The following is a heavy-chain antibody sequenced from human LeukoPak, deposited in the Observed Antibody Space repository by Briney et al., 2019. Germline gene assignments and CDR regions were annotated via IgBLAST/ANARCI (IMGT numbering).Heavy chain of an antibody. CDR3: ARSPRFGSGSYSIDY. CDR1: GGSVSSGSYY. CDR2: IYNSGSSWST. V-gene: IGHV4-61*01. D-gene: IGHD3-10*01. J-gene: IGHJ4*02. Sequence: SETLSLTCTVSGGSVSSGSYYWGWIRQPPGKGLEWIGYIYNSGSSWSTNYNPSLNSRVTISIDTSKNQFSLRLNSVTAADTAVYYCARSPRFGSGSYSIDYWGQGSLVTVSS.